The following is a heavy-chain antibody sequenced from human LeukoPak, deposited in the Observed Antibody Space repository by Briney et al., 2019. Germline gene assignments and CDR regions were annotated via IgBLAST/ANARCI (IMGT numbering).Heavy chain of an antibody. CDR1: GFTFSSVW. CDR2: IKQDGSEK. CDR3: ARGPPCREYCSLEFYFDY. J-gene: IGHJ4*02. Sequence: GGSLRLSCAASGFTFSSVWMSWVREAPGKGLEWVANIKQDGSEKYYVDSVKGRFTISRDNAKNSLYLQMNSLRAEDTAVYYCARGPPCREYCSLEFYFDYWGQGTLVTVSS. V-gene: IGHV3-7*05. D-gene: IGHD2/OR15-2a*01.